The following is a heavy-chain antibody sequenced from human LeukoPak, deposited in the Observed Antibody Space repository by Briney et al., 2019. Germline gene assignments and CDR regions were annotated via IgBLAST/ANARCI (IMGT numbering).Heavy chain of an antibody. CDR2: IIPIFGTA. Sequence: SVKVSCKASGGTFSSYAINWVRQAPGQGLEWMGGIIPIFGTANYAQKFQGRVTITTDESTSTAYMELSSLRSEDTAVYYCARDSGSVRGWFDPWGQGTLVTVSS. D-gene: IGHD6-25*01. CDR3: ARDSGSVRGWFDP. V-gene: IGHV1-69*05. J-gene: IGHJ5*02. CDR1: GGTFSSYA.